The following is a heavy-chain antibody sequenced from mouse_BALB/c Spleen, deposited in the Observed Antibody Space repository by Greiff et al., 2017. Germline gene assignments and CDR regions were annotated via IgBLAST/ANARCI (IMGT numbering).Heavy chain of an antibody. CDR1: GFNITDYY. CDR2: IDPENGNT. V-gene: IGHV14-1*02. CDR3: AREGRAWFAY. D-gene: IGHD3-3*01. J-gene: IGHJ3*01. Sequence: VQLQQSGAELVRPGASVKLSCKASGFNITDYYMHWVKQRPEQGLEWIGWIDPENGNTIYDPKFQGKASITADTSSNTAYLQLSSLTSEDTAVYYCAREGRAWFAYWGQGTLVTVSA.